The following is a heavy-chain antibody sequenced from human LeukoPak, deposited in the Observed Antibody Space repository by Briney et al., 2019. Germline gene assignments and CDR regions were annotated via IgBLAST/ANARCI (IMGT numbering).Heavy chain of an antibody. Sequence: NPGGSLRLSCAASGFVFTNYNLNWVRQAPGKGLEWISSISGGSTYIYYADAVRGRFTISRDNAKNSLYLQMNSLRAEDTAVYYCARGYEYQLLYLAFDIWGQGTMVTVSS. CDR3: ARGYEYQLLYLAFDI. CDR2: ISGGSTYI. J-gene: IGHJ3*02. V-gene: IGHV3-21*01. D-gene: IGHD2-2*02. CDR1: GFVFTNYN.